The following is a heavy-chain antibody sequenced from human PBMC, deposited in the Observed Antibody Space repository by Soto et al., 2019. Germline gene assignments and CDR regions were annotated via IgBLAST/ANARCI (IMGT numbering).Heavy chain of an antibody. CDR1: GFTVSGNY. CDR3: ASTSGFYYYGMDA. CDR2: IYSGGST. Sequence: GGSLRLSCAASGFTVSGNYMSWVRQAPGKGLEWVSVIYSGGSTYYADSVKGRFTISRNNSKNTLYLQMNSLSAAATSVYYCASTSGFYYYGMDAWGQGTTVTVSS. D-gene: IGHD3-22*01. J-gene: IGHJ6*02. V-gene: IGHV3-53*01.